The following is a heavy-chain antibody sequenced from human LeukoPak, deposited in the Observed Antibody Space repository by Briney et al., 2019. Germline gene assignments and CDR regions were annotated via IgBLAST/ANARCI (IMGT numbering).Heavy chain of an antibody. D-gene: IGHD2-15*01. V-gene: IGHV1-18*01. Sequence: ASGKVSCKASGDTFTSYGISWVRQAPGQGLEWMGWISAYNGNTNYAQKLQGRVTMTTDTSTSTAYMELRSLRSDDTAVYYCARGYCSGGSCYSVENCFDPRGQGTLVTVSS. CDR2: ISAYNGNT. J-gene: IGHJ5*02. CDR1: GDTFTSYG. CDR3: ARGYCSGGSCYSVENCFDP.